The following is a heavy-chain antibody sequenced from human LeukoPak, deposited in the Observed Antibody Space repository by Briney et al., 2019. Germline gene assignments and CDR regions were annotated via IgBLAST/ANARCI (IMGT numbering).Heavy chain of an antibody. J-gene: IGHJ4*02. CDR3: ARAYGGNSAFFDY. D-gene: IGHD4-23*01. V-gene: IGHV4-4*02. Sequence: SETLSLTCAVSGGSISSSNWWSWVRQPPGKGLELIGEIYHSGSTNYNPSLKNRVTISVDKSKNQFSLKLSSVTAADTAVYYCARAYGGNSAFFDYWGQGTLVTVSS. CDR1: GGSISSSNW. CDR2: IYHSGST.